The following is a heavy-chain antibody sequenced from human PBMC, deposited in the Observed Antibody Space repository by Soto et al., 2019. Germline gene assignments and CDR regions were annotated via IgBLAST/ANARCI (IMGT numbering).Heavy chain of an antibody. V-gene: IGHV3-74*01. CDR2: INSDGSST. Sequence: PGGSLRLSSAASGFTFSHYWIHWVRQAAGKGLVWVSRINSDGSSTTYADSVKGRLTISRDNAKNTMYLQMNSLRAEDTAVYYCARDIFYYDSSGDFTVYGMYAWGQGTTVKGSS. CDR3: ARDIFYYDSSGDFTVYGMYA. CDR1: GFTFSHYW. D-gene: IGHD3-22*01. J-gene: IGHJ6*02.